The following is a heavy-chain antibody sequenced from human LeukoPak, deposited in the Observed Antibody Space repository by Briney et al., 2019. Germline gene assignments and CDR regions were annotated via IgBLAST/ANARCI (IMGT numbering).Heavy chain of an antibody. V-gene: IGHV7-4-1*02. CDR2: IDSNTGNP. J-gene: IGHJ4*02. D-gene: IGHD2-15*01. CDR1: GYTFTNYT. Sequence: ASVKVSCKASGYTFTNYTLNWVRQAPGQGLEWMGWIDSNTGNPTYAQGFTGRFVFSLDTSVSTAYLQISSLKAEDTAVYYCARAYHENCSGGSCYSDFDYWGQGTLVTVSS. CDR3: ARAYHENCSGGSCYSDFDY.